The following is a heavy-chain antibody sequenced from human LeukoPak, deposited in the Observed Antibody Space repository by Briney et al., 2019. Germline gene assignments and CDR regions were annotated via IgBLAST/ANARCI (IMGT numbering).Heavy chain of an antibody. D-gene: IGHD3-10*01. CDR1: GYTFTSYY. CDR2: INPSGGST. J-gene: IGHJ6*02. Sequence: WASVKVSRKASGYTFTSYYMHWVRQAPGQGLEWMGIINPSGGSTSYAQKFQGRVTMTRDTSTSTVYMELSSLRSEDTAVYYCARGPEVVLWFGELSLYGMDVWGQGTTVTVSS. CDR3: ARGPEVVLWFGELSLYGMDV. V-gene: IGHV1-46*01.